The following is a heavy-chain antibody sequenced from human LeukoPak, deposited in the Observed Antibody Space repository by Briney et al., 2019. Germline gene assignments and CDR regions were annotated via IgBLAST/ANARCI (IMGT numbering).Heavy chain of an antibody. Sequence: SETLSLTCTVSGGSISSYYWSWIRQPPGKGLEWIGYMYYDGTTNYNPSLKSRVTISVDTSKNQFSLKLKSVTAADTAVYYCAREKAYYYDPWGQGTLVTVSS. CDR2: MYYDGTT. J-gene: IGHJ4*02. CDR1: GGSISSYY. D-gene: IGHD3-22*01. V-gene: IGHV4-59*01. CDR3: AREKAYYYDP.